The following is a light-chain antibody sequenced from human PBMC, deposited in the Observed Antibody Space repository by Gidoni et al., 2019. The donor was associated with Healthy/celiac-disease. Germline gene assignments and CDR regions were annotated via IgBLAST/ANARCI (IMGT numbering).Light chain of an antibody. J-gene: IGKJ3*01. V-gene: IGKV3-15*01. CDR1: QSVSSN. CDR2: GAS. CDR3: QQYNNWLLFT. Sequence: EIVMTQSPATLSVSPGERATLSCRASQSVSSNLAWYQQKPGQAPRLLIYGASTRATGIPARFSDSESGTEFTLTISSLQSEDFAVYYCQQYNNWLLFTFGPGTKVDIK.